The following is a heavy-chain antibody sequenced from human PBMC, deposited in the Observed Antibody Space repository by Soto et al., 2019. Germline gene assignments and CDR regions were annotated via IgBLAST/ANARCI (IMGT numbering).Heavy chain of an antibody. Sequence: ASGKVSCKASGGTFSSYAISWVRQAPGQGLEWMGGIIPIFGTANYAQKFQGRVTITADESTSTAYMELSSLRSEDTAVYYCATDSGSYDAFDIWGQGTMVTVSS. CDR1: GGTFSSYA. CDR2: IIPIFGTA. D-gene: IGHD1-26*01. J-gene: IGHJ3*02. CDR3: ATDSGSYDAFDI. V-gene: IGHV1-69*13.